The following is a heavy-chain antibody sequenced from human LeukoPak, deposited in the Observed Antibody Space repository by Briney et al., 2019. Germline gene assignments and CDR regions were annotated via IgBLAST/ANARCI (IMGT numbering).Heavy chain of an antibody. Sequence: GGSLRLSCTASGFTFGDYAMSWVRQAPGKGLEWVGFIRSKAYGGTTEYAASVRGRFTISRDDSKSIAYLQMNSLKTEDTAVYYCTRGITGTTGLYYYYYYYMDVWGKGTTVTVSS. CDR1: GFTFGDYA. CDR3: TRGITGTTGLYYYYYYYMDV. D-gene: IGHD1-7*01. J-gene: IGHJ6*03. CDR2: IRSKAYGGTT. V-gene: IGHV3-49*04.